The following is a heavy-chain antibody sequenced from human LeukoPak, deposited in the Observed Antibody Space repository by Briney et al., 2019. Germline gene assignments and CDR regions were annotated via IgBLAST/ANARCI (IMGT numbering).Heavy chain of an antibody. CDR1: GFTFSSYC. D-gene: IGHD3-16*02. V-gene: IGHV3-7*03. CDR2: IKQDGSEK. J-gene: IGHJ3*02. Sequence: GGSLRLSCAASGFTFSSYCMSWVRRAPGKGLEWVANIKQDGSEKYYVDSVKGRFTISRDNAKNSLYLQMNSLRAEDTAVYYCARSSMITFGGVIVKAFDIWGQGTMVTVSS. CDR3: ARSSMITFGGVIVKAFDI.